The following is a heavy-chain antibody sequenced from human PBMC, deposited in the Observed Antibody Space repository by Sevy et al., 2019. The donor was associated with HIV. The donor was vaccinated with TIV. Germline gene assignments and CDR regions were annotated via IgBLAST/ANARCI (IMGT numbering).Heavy chain of an antibody. Sequence: SETLSLTCIGSGGSISSGDYYWSWIRQPPGKGLEWIGYIYYNGSTYYSPSLKSRITISIDTSKNQFSLKLSSVTAAVTAVYFCARDPVPPRSFHYWRQGPLVT. J-gene: IGHJ4*02. CDR3: ARDPVPPRSFHY. D-gene: IGHD2-2*01. CDR1: GGSISSGDYY. V-gene: IGHV4-30-4*01. CDR2: IYYNGST.